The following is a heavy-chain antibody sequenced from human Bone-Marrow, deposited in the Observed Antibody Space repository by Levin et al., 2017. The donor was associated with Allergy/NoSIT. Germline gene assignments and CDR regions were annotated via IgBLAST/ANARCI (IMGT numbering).Heavy chain of an antibody. CDR2: IRGGSGAT. J-gene: IGHJ4*02. V-gene: IGHV3-48*01. Sequence: GESLKISCAASGFTLTTYSMTWFRQAPGKGLEWVTYIRGGSGATYYADSVKGRFTISRDDAKNSVLLQMNSLRVEDTAVYFCARGRLPKYYIDYWGQGTLVTVSS. CDR3: ARGRLPKYYIDY. CDR1: GFTLTTYS. D-gene: IGHD6-25*01.